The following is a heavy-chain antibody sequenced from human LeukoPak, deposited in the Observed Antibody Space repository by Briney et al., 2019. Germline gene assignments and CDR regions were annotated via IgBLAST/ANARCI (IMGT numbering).Heavy chain of an antibody. CDR3: GKNRYSGSLSPFDI. CDR2: ISGGGGNT. V-gene: IGHV3-23*01. J-gene: IGHJ3*02. D-gene: IGHD1-26*01. CDR1: GFTFKNYW. Sequence: AGGSLRLSCAASGFTFKNYWMSWVRQAPGKGLEWVSAISGGGGNTYYADSVKGRFTISRDNSKNTLYLQMNSLRAEDTAVYYCGKNRYSGSLSPFDIWGQGTMVTVSS.